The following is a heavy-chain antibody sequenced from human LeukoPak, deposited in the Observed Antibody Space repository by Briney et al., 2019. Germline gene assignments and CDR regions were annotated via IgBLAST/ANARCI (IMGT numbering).Heavy chain of an antibody. J-gene: IGHJ3*02. D-gene: IGHD4-17*01. Sequence: GGSLRLSCAASGFTVSSNYMSWVRQAPGKGLEWVSVIYSGGSTYYADSVKGRFTISRDNSKNTLYLQMNSLRAEDTAVYYCASNGDHTGLDAFDIWGQGTMVTVSS. CDR1: GFTVSSNY. CDR3: ASNGDHTGLDAFDI. V-gene: IGHV3-53*01. CDR2: IYSGGST.